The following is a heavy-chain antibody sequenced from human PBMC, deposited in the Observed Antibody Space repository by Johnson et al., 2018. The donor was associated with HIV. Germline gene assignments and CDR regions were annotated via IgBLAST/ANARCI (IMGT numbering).Heavy chain of an antibody. V-gene: IGHV3-7*03. J-gene: IGHJ3*02. D-gene: IGHD2-21*02. CDR3: ARWIRYCGGDCYDVFDI. CDR2: IKQDGSEK. Sequence: VQLVESGGGVVQPGGSLRLSCAASGFTFSSYWMSWVRQAPGKGLEWVANIKQDGSEKYYVDSVKGRFTISRDNAKNSLYLQMNSLRAEDTALYYCARWIRYCGGDCYDVFDIWGQGTMVTVSS. CDR1: GFTFSSYW.